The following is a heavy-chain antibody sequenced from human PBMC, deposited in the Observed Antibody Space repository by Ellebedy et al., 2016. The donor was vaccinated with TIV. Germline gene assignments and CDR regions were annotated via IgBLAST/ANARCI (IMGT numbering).Heavy chain of an antibody. CDR1: GHTFTAYG. CDR2: INTGNGNT. CDR3: ARAHLVRGVFWFDP. Sequence: ASVKVSXXASGHTFTAYGIHWVRQAPGQRLEWMGWINTGNGNTKYSQKFQGRVTIISDTSASTAYMELRSLMSGDTAVYYCARAHLVRGVFWFDPWGQGTLVTVSS. J-gene: IGHJ5*02. V-gene: IGHV1-3*04. D-gene: IGHD3-10*01.